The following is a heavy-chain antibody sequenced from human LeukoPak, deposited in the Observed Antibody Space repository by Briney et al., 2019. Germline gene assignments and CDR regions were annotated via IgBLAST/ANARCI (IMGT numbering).Heavy chain of an antibody. D-gene: IGHD3-10*01. J-gene: IGHJ4*02. CDR2: ISSSSSYI. V-gene: IGHV3-21*01. CDR1: GFTFSSYS. Sequence: KTGGSLRLSCAASGFTFSSYSMNWVRQAPGKGLEWVSSISSSSSYIYYADSVKGRFTTSRDNAKNSLYLQMNSLRAEDTAVYYCARDYGSGSYYPYFDYWGQGTLVTVSS. CDR3: ARDYGSGSYYPYFDY.